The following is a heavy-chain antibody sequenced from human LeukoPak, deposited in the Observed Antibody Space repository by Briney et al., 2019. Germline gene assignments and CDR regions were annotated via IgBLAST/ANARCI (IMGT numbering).Heavy chain of an antibody. J-gene: IGHJ4*02. CDR3: ARSRDGYNFVFYYFDY. D-gene: IGHD5-24*01. Sequence: SVKVSCKASGGTFSSYAISWVRQAPGQGLEWMGGIIPIFGTANYAQKFQGRVTITTDETTSTAYMELSSLRSEDTAVYYCARSRDGYNFVFYYFDYWGQGTLVTVSS. CDR1: GGTFSSYA. V-gene: IGHV1-69*05. CDR2: IIPIFGTA.